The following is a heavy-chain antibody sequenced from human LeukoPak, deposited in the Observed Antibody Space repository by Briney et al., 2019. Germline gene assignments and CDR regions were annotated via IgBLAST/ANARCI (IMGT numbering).Heavy chain of an antibody. CDR2: INANTGNP. J-gene: IGHJ4*02. Sequence: ASVKVSCKASGYTFTSYAMNWVRQAPGQGLEWMGWINANTGNPTYAQGFTGRFVFSLDTSVSTAYLQISSLKAEDTAVYYCARDKAYYDSSGPTGYWGQGTLVTVSS. CDR3: ARDKAYYDSSGPTGY. D-gene: IGHD3-22*01. V-gene: IGHV7-4-1*02. CDR1: GYTFTSYA.